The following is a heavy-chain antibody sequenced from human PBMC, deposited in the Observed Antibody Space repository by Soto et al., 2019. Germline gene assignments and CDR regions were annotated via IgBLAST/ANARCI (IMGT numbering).Heavy chain of an antibody. J-gene: IGHJ4*02. CDR1: GGSISSGDYY. Sequence: SETLSLTCTVSGGSISSGDYYWSWVRQPPGKGLEWIGYIYYSGSTYYNPSLKSRVTISVDTSKNQFSLKLSSVTAADTAVYYCARVRVDYYDSSGYYLFDYWGQGTLVTVSS. D-gene: IGHD3-22*01. CDR3: ARVRVDYYDSSGYYLFDY. V-gene: IGHV4-30-4*01. CDR2: IYYSGST.